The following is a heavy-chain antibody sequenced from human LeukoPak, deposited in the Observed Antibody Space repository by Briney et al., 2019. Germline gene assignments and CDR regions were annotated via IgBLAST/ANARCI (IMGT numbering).Heavy chain of an antibody. CDR3: ARAGDSSGWYYFDY. CDR1: GFTFSDHY. D-gene: IGHD6-19*01. V-gene: IGHV3-72*01. J-gene: IGHJ4*02. CDR2: TRNKANSYTT. Sequence: GGSLRLSCAASGFTFSDHYMDWVRQAPGKGREWVGRTRNKANSYTTEYAASVKGRFTISRDDSKNSLYLQMNSLKTEDTAVYYCARAGDSSGWYYFDYWGQGTLVTVSS.